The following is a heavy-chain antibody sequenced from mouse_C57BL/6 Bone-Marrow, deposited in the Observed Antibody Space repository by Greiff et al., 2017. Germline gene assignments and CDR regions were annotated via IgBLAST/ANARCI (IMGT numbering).Heavy chain of an antibody. J-gene: IGHJ2*01. CDR2: IYPGSGST. V-gene: IGHV1-55*01. D-gene: IGHD2-4*01. CDR3: ARDDYDSYYFDY. Sequence: QVQLKQPGAELVKPGASVKMSCKASGYTFTSYWITWVKQRPGQGLEWIGDIYPGSGSTNYNEKFKSKATLTVDTSSSTAYMQLSSLTSEDSAVYYCARDDYDSYYFDYWGQGTTLTVSS. CDR1: GYTFTSYW.